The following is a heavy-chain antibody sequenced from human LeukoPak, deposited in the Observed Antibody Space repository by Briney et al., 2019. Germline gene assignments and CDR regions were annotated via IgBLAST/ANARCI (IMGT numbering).Heavy chain of an antibody. CDR1: GYTFTSYG. D-gene: IGHD2-2*03. CDR2: ISAYNGNT. J-gene: IGHJ4*02. V-gene: IGHV1-18*01. CDR3: ARGGNGYCSSTSCYVGEGFDY. Sequence: ASVKVSCKASGYTFTSYGIGWVRQAPGQGLEWMGWISAYNGNTNYAQKLQGRVTMTTDTSTSTAYMELRSLRSDDTAVYYCARGGNGYCSSTSCYVGEGFDYWGQGTLVTVSS.